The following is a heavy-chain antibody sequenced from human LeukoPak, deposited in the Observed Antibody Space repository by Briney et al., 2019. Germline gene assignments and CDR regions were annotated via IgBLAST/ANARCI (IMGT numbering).Heavy chain of an antibody. D-gene: IGHD3-3*01. V-gene: IGHV3-23*01. CDR1: GFTFRNYA. Sequence: GGSLRLSCAASGFTFRNYAMTWVRQAPGKGLDWVSSINGNGRATYYADSVRGRFTISRDNSKNTLYLQMNSLRAEDTAEFYCAKGGAYYDFIFDPWGQGTLVTVSS. J-gene: IGHJ5*02. CDR3: AKGGAYYDFIFDP. CDR2: INGNGRAT.